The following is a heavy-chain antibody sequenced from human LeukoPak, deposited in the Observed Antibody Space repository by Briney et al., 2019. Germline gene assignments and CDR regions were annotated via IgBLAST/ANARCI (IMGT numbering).Heavy chain of an antibody. V-gene: IGHV4-59*01. D-gene: IGHD3-9*01. CDR3: ARVYYDILTGYRSMDV. Sequence: SETLSLTCTVSGGSISSYYWSWIRQPPGKGLEWIGYVHYTGSTNYIPSLKSRVIISVDTSKNQLSLKLSSVTAADTAVYYCARVYYDILTGYRSMDVWGKGTTVTVSS. J-gene: IGHJ6*04. CDR1: GGSISSYY. CDR2: VHYTGST.